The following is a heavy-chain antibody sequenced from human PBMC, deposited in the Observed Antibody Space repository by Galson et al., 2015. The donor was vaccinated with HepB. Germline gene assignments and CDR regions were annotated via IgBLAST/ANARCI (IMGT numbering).Heavy chain of an antibody. CDR1: GFTFSTYS. CDR2: ISSSGAST. CDR3: AKGSYGVPAAIRDY. V-gene: IGHV3-23*01. J-gene: IGHJ4*02. Sequence: SLRLSCAAPGFTFSTYSMSWVRQAPGKGLEWVSSISSSGASTYYANSVKGRFTISRDNSKNTLYLQMNSLRAEDTAVYYCAKGSYGVPAAIRDYWGRGTLVTVSS. D-gene: IGHD2-2*02.